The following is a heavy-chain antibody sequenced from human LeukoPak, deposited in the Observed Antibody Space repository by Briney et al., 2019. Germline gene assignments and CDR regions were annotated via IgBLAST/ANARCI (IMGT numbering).Heavy chain of an antibody. Sequence: SETLSLTCAVYGGSFSGYYWSWIRQPPGKGLEWIGEINHSGSTNYNPSLKSRVTISVDTSKNQFSLKLSSVTAADTAVYYCARTGEYYDSSGYYPITDYWGQGTLVTVSS. CDR2: INHSGST. V-gene: IGHV4-34*09. CDR1: GGSFSGYY. CDR3: ARTGEYYDSSGYYPITDY. D-gene: IGHD3-22*01. J-gene: IGHJ4*02.